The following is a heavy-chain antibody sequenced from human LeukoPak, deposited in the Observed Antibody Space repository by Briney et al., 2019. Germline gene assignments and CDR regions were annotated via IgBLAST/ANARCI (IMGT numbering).Heavy chain of an antibody. V-gene: IGHV3-33*08. Sequence: GGSLRLSCSASGFTFSSYGMHWVRQAPGKGLEWVAFIWYDGINKYYADSVKGRFTISRDNSKNTLYLQMNSLRAEDTAVYYCARDPRAYYDTSGYTFDSWGQGTLVTVSS. J-gene: IGHJ4*02. CDR3: ARDPRAYYDTSGYTFDS. D-gene: IGHD3-22*01. CDR1: GFTFSSYG. CDR2: IWYDGINK.